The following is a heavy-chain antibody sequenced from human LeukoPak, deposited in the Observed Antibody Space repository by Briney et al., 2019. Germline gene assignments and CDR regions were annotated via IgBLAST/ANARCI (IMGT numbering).Heavy chain of an antibody. CDR1: GGSFSGYY. D-gene: IGHD3-16*01. V-gene: IGHV4-34*01. Sequence: SETLSLTCAVYGGSFSGYYWSWIRQPPGKGLEWIGEINHSGSTNYNPSLKSRVTISVDTSKNQFSLKLSSVTAADTAVYYCARFWGYGGDYFDYWGQGTLVTVSS. CDR2: INHSGST. CDR3: ARFWGYGGDYFDY. J-gene: IGHJ4*02.